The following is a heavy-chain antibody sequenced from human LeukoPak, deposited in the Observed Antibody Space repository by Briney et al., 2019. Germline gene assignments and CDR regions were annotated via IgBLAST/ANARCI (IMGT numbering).Heavy chain of an antibody. V-gene: IGHV3-23*01. CDR2: IGDSGINT. CDR3: AMLASQYLTSWFDY. J-gene: IGHJ4*02. Sequence: GGSLRLSCAASGFTFSSYWMSWVRQAPGKGLEWVSGIGDSGINTYYADSVKGRFTISRDNSKNTLYLQVNSLRAEDTAVYYCAMLASQYLTSWFDYWGQGTLVTVSS. CDR1: GFTFSSYW. D-gene: IGHD2/OR15-2a*01.